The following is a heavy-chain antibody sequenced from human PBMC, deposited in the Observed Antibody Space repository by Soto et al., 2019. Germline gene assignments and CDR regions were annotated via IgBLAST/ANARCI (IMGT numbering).Heavy chain of an antibody. D-gene: IGHD6-19*01. CDR1: GFSLSTSGVG. V-gene: IGHV2-5*01. Sequence: SCPTLVNPTQTLTLTCTFSGFSLSTSGVGVGWIRQPPGKALEWLALIYWNDDKRYSPSLKSRLTITKDTSKNQVVLTMTNMDPVDTATYYCAHIDGSRQWLVFDYWGQGTLVTVSS. CDR3: AHIDGSRQWLVFDY. CDR2: IYWNDDK. J-gene: IGHJ4*02.